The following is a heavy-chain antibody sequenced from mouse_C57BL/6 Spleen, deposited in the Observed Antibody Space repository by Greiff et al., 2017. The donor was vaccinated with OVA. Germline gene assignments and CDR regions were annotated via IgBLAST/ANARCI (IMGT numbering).Heavy chain of an antibody. CDR2: IDPEDGDT. J-gene: IGHJ2*01. D-gene: IGHD1-1*01. CDR1: GFNIKDYY. Sequence: VQLQQSGAELVKPGASVKLSCTASGFNIKDYYMHWVKQRTEQGLEWIGRIDPEDGDTKYAPKFQGKATITADTSSNTAYLQLSSLTSEDTAVYYCARTRTTGYFDYWGQGTTLTVSS. V-gene: IGHV14-2*01. CDR3: ARTRTTGYFDY.